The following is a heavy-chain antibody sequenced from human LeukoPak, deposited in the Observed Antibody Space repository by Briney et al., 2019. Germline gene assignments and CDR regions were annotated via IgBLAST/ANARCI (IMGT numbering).Heavy chain of an antibody. V-gene: IGHV3-23*01. J-gene: IGHJ4*02. D-gene: IGHD2-2*01. CDR2: ISGRGDRT. CDR1: GLTFRSCA. Sequence: GGSLRLSCAAPGLTFRSCAMSWVRQAPGKGLEWVSGISGRGDRTYYADSVKGRFTISRDNSKNTLYLQMNTLRAEDTAVYYCAKDFTVVVPTAVALFDYWGQGTLVTVSS. CDR3: AKDFTVVVPTAVALFDY.